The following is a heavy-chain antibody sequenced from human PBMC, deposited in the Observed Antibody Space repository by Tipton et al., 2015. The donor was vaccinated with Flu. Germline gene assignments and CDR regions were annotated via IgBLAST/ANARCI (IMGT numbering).Heavy chain of an antibody. D-gene: IGHD7-27*01. CDR1: GYTFTSYG. CDR3: ARWGAGGATGEAGTFDI. CDR2: ISAYNGNT. Sequence: QLVQSGAEVKKPGASVKVSCKASGYTFTSYGISWVRQAPGQGLEWMGWISAYNGNTNYEQKLQGRVTMTTDTSTSTAYMELRSLRTDDTAVYYCARWGAGGATGEAGTFDIWGEGTMGTVSS. J-gene: IGHJ3*02. V-gene: IGHV1-18*01.